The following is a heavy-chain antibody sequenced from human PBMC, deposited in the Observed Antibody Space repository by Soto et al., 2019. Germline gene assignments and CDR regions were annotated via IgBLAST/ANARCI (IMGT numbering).Heavy chain of an antibody. Sequence: ASVKVSCKASGYTFSIFGISWVRQAPGEGLEWMGWISPNSEKTKIAQRHQGRVTMTTDISTSTSYPELRGLTSDDTAVYYCKKDPNFDDFHSVYFLNALGGQEPPVTVS. J-gene: IGHJ4*02. D-gene: IGHD3-3*01. V-gene: IGHV1-18*01. CDR1: GYTFSIFG. CDR2: ISPNSEKT. CDR3: KKDPNFDDFHSVYFLNAL.